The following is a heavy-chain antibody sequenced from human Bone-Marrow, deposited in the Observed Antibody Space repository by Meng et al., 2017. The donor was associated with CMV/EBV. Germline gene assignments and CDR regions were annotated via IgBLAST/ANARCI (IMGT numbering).Heavy chain of an antibody. CDR1: GFTFTRHD. Sequence: GESLKISCAASGFTFTRHDMHWVRQAPGKGLEWVAFIRYDGSNKYYADSVKGRFTISRDNSKNTLYLQMNSLRAEDTAFYYCAKDTSPYCSGGTCYPGWFDPWGQGTLVTVSS. D-gene: IGHD2-15*01. CDR3: AKDTSPYCSGGTCYPGWFDP. J-gene: IGHJ5*02. CDR2: IRYDGSNK. V-gene: IGHV3-30*02.